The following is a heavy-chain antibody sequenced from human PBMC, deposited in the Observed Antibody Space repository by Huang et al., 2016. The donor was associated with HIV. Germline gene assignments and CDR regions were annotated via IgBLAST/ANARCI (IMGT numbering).Heavy chain of an antibody. V-gene: IGHV3-53*01. D-gene: IGHD2-8*02. CDR3: AKEGDTGAALGY. CDR1: GFTVSTNY. J-gene: IGHJ4*02. Sequence: EVQLVESGGGLIQPGGSLRLSCAASGFTVSTNYMTWVRQAPGKGLGCVSLICSGGTTYYADSVKGRFTISRDDSENTLYRHMTSLRAGDTAVYYCAKEGDTGAALGYWGQGTLVTVS. CDR2: ICSGGTT.